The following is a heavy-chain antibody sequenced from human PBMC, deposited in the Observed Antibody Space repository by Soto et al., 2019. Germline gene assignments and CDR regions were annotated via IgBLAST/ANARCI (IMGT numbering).Heavy chain of an antibody. CDR2: IWSDGSNK. CDR3: ARGSYGMGV. J-gene: IGHJ6*02. CDR1: GFTFSIYG. V-gene: IGHV3-33*01. Sequence: PAGPLRRSSSASGFTFSIYGMHWVRQSRGKGREWVAVIWSDGSNKYYAGSVRGRLTISRDNSKNRLYLQMNSLRIEDPAVYNCARGSYGMGVWGRGTTVTVSS.